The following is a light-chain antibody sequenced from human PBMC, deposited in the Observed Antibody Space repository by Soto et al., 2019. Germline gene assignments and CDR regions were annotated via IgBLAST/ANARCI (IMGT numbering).Light chain of an antibody. J-gene: IGKJ4*01. Sequence: DIQMTQSPSSLSASVGDRVTITCRASQSISIYLNWYQQKPGKAPNLLLYSATRLQNGVRSRFSGSGSWTDFTLTISGLQPEDIASYFCQQSYSTPLTFGGGTKVEIK. CDR2: SAT. CDR1: QSISIY. V-gene: IGKV1-39*01. CDR3: QQSYSTPLT.